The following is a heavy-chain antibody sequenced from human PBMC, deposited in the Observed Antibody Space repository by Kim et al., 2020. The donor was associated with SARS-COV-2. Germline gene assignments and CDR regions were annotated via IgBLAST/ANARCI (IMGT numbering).Heavy chain of an antibody. Sequence: TTYAQKCPGRVTMTSDTSTSPVYMELSSLTSEDTGVYYCARAPSENYGMDVWGQGTTVTVSS. CDR3: ARAPSENYGMDV. V-gene: IGHV1-46*01. CDR2: T. J-gene: IGHJ6*02.